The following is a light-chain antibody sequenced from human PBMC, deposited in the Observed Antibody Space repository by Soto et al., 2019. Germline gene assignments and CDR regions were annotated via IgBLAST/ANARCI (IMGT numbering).Light chain of an antibody. V-gene: IGLV1-40*01. Sequence: QSVLTQPPSVSGAPGQRVTISCTGNSSNIGAGYDVHWYQQLPGTAPKLLIYGNSNRPSGVPDRCSGSKSGTSASLAITGLQAEDEADYYCQSYDSSLSWVFGGGTKLTVL. CDR3: QSYDSSLSWV. J-gene: IGLJ3*02. CDR2: GNS. CDR1: SSNIGAGYD.